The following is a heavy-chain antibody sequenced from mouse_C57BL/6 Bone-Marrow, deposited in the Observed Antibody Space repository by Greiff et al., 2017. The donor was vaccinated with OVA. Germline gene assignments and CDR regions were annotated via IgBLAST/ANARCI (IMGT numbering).Heavy chain of an antibody. J-gene: IGHJ3*01. V-gene: IGHV1-63*01. CDR3: ARSKTGRECAC. D-gene: IGHD4-1*01. CDR1: GYTFTNYW. Sequence: QVQLQQSGAELVRPGTSVKMSCKASGYTFTNYWIGWAKQRPGHGLEWIGDIYPGGGYTNYNEKFKGKATLTADKSSSTAYMQFSSLTSEDSAMYYGARSKTGRECACRGSGTLVTVSA. CDR2: IYPGGGYT.